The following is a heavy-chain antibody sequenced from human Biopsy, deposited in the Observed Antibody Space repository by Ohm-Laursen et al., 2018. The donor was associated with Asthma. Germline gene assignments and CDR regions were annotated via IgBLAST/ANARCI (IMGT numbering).Heavy chain of an antibody. CDR3: ARGDSSNRSHHYFDY. D-gene: IGHD3-22*01. CDR2: IYSGGTS. J-gene: IGHJ4*02. CDR1: GFAVSRDH. V-gene: IGHV3-53*01. Sequence: GSLRLSCTASGFAVSRDHMFWVRQAPGKGLEWVSVIYSGGTSHTADSVRGRFTISRDYSKNTLYLQMHSLRAEDTAVYYCARGDSSNRSHHYFDYWGQGTLVTVSS.